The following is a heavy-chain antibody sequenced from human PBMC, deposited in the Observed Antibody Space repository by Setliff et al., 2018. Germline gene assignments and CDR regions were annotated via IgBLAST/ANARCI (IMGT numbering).Heavy chain of an antibody. J-gene: IGHJ6*02. CDR1: GYSFNSYW. Sequence: GEALKISCKGSGYSFNSYWIGWVRQMPGKGREWMGIIYPGDSDTRYSPSFQVQVTISADKSISPAYLPWSSLKASDTAMYYCARLVRDTVVVPAPGGDYYYYYGKDVWGQGTTVTVSS. D-gene: IGHD2-2*01. CDR3: ARLVRDTVVVPAPGGDYYYYYGKDV. CDR2: IYPGDSDT. V-gene: IGHV5-51*01.